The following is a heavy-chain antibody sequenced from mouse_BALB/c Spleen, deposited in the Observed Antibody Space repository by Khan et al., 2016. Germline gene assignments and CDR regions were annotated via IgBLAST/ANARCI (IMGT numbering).Heavy chain of an antibody. Sequence: EVKLLESGGGLVQPGGSLKLSCAASGFDFSRYWMSWVRQAPGKGLEWIGEINPDTSTINYTPSLKDKFIISRDNAKNTPYLQMSKVRSEDIAIYYCARLHYYGYMNYWGQGTTLTVSS. CDR1: GFDFSRYW. V-gene: IGHV4-1*02. D-gene: IGHD1-2*01. J-gene: IGHJ2*01. CDR2: INPDTSTI. CDR3: ARLHYYGYMNY.